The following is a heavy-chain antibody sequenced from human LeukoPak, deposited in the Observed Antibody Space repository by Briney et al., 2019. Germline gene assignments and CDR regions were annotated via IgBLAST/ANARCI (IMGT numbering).Heavy chain of an antibody. CDR2: IYYSGST. CDR3: ARTTVTTRDYYYYMDV. J-gene: IGHJ6*03. Sequence: SETLSLTCTVSGGSISSYYWSWIRQPPGKGLEWIGYIYYSGSTNYNPSLKSRVTISVDTSKSQFSLKLSSVTAADTAVYYCARTTVTTRDYYYYMDVWGKGTTVTVSS. D-gene: IGHD4-11*01. CDR1: GGSISSYY. V-gene: IGHV4-59*01.